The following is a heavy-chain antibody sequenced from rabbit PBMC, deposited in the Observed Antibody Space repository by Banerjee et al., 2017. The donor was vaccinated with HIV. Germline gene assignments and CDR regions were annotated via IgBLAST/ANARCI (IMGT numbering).Heavy chain of an antibody. V-gene: IGHV1S45*01. J-gene: IGHJ4*01. CDR3: ARGNTYAWLIDAYATDFNL. CDR1: GFSFSSSYY. Sequence: QEQLEESGGDLVKPEGSLTLTCTASGFSFSSSYYMCWVRQAPGKGLEWIACIYVGSSGSTAYASWAKGRFTISRSTSLNTVDLKMTSLTAADTATYFCARGNTYAWLIDAYATDFNLWGPGTLVTVS. D-gene: IGHD6-1*01. CDR2: IYVGSSGST.